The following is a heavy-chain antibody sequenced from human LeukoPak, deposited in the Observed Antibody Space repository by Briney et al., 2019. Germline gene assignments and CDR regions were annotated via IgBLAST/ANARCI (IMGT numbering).Heavy chain of an antibody. V-gene: IGHV1-46*01. D-gene: IGHD6-13*01. J-gene: IGHJ5*02. CDR1: GYTFTSYY. Sequence: ASVKVSCKASGYTFTSYYVHWVRQAPGQGLEWMGIINPSGGSTSYAQKFQGRVTMTRDTSTSTVYMELSSLRSEDTAVYYCARDLGGYSSSSTNWFDPWGQGTLVTVSS. CDR2: INPSGGST. CDR3: ARDLGGYSSSSTNWFDP.